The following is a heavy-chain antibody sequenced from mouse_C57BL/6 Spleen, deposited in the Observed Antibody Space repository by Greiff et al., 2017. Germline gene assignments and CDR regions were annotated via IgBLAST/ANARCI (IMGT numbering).Heavy chain of an antibody. J-gene: IGHJ4*01. CDR3: ASGGYYVPCAMDY. Sequence: VQLQQSGAELVKPGASVKISCKASGYAFSSYWMNWVKQRPGKGLEWIGQIYPGDGDTNYNGKFKGKATLTADKSSSTAYMQLSSLTSEDSAVYFCASGGYYVPCAMDYWGQGTSVTVSS. CDR1: GYAFSSYW. D-gene: IGHD2-3*01. CDR2: IYPGDGDT. V-gene: IGHV1-80*01.